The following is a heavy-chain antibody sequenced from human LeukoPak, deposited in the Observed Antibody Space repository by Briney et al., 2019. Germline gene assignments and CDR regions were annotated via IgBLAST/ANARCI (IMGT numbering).Heavy chain of an antibody. CDR2: IDPSGSYT. CDR3: ASGQWLVPIGY. V-gene: IGHV5-10-1*01. D-gene: IGHD6-19*01. J-gene: IGHJ4*02. Sequence: GEPLKISCKGSGYSFTSYWISWVRPMPGKVLEWMGRIDPSGSYTNYSPSFQVHVTISADKSLSPAYLQWSSLKASDTAMYYCASGQWLVPIGYWGQGTLVTVSS. CDR1: GYSFTSYW.